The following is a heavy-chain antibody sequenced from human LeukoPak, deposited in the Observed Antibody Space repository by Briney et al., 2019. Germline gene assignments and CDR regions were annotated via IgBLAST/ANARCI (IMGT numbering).Heavy chain of an antibody. CDR1: GFTVSSNY. D-gene: IGHD2-8*01. V-gene: IGHV3-53*01. J-gene: IGHJ4*02. CDR2: IYSGGST. Sequence: GGSLRLSCAASGFTVSSNYMSWVRQAPGKGLEWVSVIYSGGSTYYADSVKGRFTISRDNSKNTLYLQMNSLRAEDTAVYYCAKGESSGVSPFDYWGQGTLVTVSS. CDR3: AKGESSGVSPFDY.